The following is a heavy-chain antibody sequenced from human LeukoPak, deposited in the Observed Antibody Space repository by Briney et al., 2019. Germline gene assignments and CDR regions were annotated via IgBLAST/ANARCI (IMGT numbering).Heavy chain of an antibody. D-gene: IGHD5-12*01. J-gene: IGHJ5*02. Sequence: SETLSLTCTVSGCSISSYYWSWIRQPAGKGLEWIGRIYTSGSTNYNPSLKSRVTMSVDTSKNQFSLKLSSVTEADTAVYYCASQPYSGYGGNNWFDPWGQGTLVTVSS. CDR1: GCSISSYY. CDR3: ASQPYSGYGGNNWFDP. CDR2: IYTSGST. V-gene: IGHV4-4*07.